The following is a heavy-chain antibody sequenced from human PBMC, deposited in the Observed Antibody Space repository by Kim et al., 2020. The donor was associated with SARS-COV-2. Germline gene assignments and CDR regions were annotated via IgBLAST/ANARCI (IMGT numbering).Heavy chain of an antibody. D-gene: IGHD3-3*01. J-gene: IGHJ4*02. CDR3: AGDPYDFWSGYYFDY. V-gene: IGHV1-46*01. Sequence: QTFQGRVTMTSDTSTSTVYMELCSLTSEDTAVYYCAGDPYDFWSGYYFDYWGQGTLVTVSS.